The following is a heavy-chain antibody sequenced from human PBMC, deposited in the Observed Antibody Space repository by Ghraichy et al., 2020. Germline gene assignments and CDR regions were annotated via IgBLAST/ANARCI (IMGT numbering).Heavy chain of an antibody. Sequence: SETLSLTCAVSGDSMYNDYWNWIRQSPGKGLEWIGYIDNYGRTNYNPSLKSRVTISVGTSRTFFLSLTSVTTADTAVYYCARTGTGGGYWGQGTLVSVSS. CDR1: GDSMYNDY. D-gene: IGHD1-14*01. J-gene: IGHJ4*02. CDR2: IDNYGRT. CDR3: ARTGTGGGY. V-gene: IGHV4-59*01.